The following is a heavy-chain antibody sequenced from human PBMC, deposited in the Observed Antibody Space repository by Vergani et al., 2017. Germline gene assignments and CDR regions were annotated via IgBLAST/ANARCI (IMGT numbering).Heavy chain of an antibody. CDR2: IGKDGINT. D-gene: IGHD2-8*01. V-gene: IGHV3-30*02. J-gene: IGHJ4*02. CDR1: VFTFSIFG. CDR3: AKYLPDPADGLPDS. Sequence: QLHLVESAGGLVQPRGSLSLSCASLVFTFSIFGMHWIRQAPGKGLEWLAYIGKDGINTRYRDAVKGRFTVSRDNSKDILYLQMDSLRSEETALYYCAKYLPDPADGLPDSWGAGTLVIVSS.